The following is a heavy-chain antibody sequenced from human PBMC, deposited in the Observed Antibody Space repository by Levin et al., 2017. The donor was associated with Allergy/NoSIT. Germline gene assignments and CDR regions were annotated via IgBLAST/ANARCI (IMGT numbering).Heavy chain of an antibody. CDR1: GFPFSSYY. D-gene: IGHD2-15*01. CDR2: IHTDTSVT. CDR3: ARGGCSATSCLDY. Sequence: LSLTCAASGFPFSSYYMHWVRQAPGKGLAWVSNIHTDTSVTNYADSVKGRFTISRDNAKSTLYLQMNSLRAEDTAVYYCARGGCSATSCLDYWGQGTLVTVSS. J-gene: IGHJ4*02. V-gene: IGHV3-74*01.